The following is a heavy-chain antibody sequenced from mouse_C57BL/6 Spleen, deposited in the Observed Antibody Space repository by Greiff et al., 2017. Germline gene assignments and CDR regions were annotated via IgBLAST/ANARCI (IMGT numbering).Heavy chain of an antibody. V-gene: IGHV5-16*01. Sequence: EVKLVESEGGLVQPGSSMKLSCTASGFTFSDYYMAWVRHVPEKGLEWVANINYDGSSTYYLDSLKSRFIISRDNAKNILYLQMSSLKSEDTATYYCARENYGSVYAMDYWGQGTSVTVSS. D-gene: IGHD1-1*01. CDR2: INYDGSST. CDR3: ARENYGSVYAMDY. J-gene: IGHJ4*01. CDR1: GFTFSDYY.